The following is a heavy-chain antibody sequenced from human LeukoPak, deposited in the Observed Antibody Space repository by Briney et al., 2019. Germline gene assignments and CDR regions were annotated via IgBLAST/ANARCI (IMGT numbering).Heavy chain of an antibody. J-gene: IGHJ4*02. V-gene: IGHV3-48*04. CDR3: AREQYCGGDCQSFDY. Sequence: GGSLRLSCAASGFTFSSYSMNWVRQAPRKGLEWVSYISSSSSTIYYADSVKGRFTISRDNAKNSVYLQMNSLRAEDTAVYYCAREQYCGGDCQSFDYWGQGTLVTVSS. CDR2: ISSSSSTI. D-gene: IGHD2-21*02. CDR1: GFTFSSYS.